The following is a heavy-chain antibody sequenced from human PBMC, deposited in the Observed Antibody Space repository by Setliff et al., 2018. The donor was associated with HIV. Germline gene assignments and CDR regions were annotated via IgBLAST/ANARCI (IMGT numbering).Heavy chain of an antibody. CDR2: IIPLFNTP. D-gene: IGHD6-19*01. J-gene: IGHJ6*03. Sequence: SVKVSCKASGGTFSSYAISWVRQAPGQGLEWMGGIIPLFNTPTYARNFQGRVTIAADEYTNAAYMELSRLRFEDTAVYYCARTSAGARGFGLTYFYYMDVWGQGTTVTVSS. CDR1: GGTFSSYA. V-gene: IGHV1-69*13. CDR3: ARTSAGARGFGLTYFYYMDV.